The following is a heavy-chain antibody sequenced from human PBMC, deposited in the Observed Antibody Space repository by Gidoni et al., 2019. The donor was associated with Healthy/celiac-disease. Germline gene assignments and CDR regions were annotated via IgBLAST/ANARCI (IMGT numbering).Heavy chain of an antibody. D-gene: IGHD6-6*01. V-gene: IGHV1-69*08. CDR1: GGTFSSYT. Sequence: QVQLVQSGAEVKKPGSSVKVSGKASGGTFSSYTSSWVRPAPGQGLEWMGRIIPILGIANYAPKFQGRVTITADKSTSTAYLELSSLRSADTAVYYCARDLHPLGYSWGQGTLVTVSS. CDR3: ARDLHPLGYS. J-gene: IGHJ4*02. CDR2: IIPILGIA.